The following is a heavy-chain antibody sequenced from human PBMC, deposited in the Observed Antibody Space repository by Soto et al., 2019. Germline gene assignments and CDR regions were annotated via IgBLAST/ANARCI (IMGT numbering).Heavy chain of an antibody. D-gene: IGHD2-2*01. CDR1: GVTFSSYS. J-gene: IGHJ4*02. CDR2: ISSSI. V-gene: IGHV3-21*01. Sequence: GGALRLSCAASGVTFSSYSMNWVRQAPGKGLEWVSSISSSIAYADSVKGRFTISRDNAKNTLYLQMNSLGAEETAVYFCARDRPDVTVVPGVDQPMFDFWGQGTPVTVSS. CDR3: ARDRPDVTVVPGVDQPMFDF.